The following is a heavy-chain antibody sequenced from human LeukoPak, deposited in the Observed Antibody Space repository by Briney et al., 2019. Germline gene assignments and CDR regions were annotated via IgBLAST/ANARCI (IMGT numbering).Heavy chain of an antibody. CDR2: ILYTGST. Sequence: PSETLSLTRPVPGGSLSRFYWSLIRQPPQNNLECHASILYTGSTSYRPSLMRRSTSSVATSKNKFSLTLISVTATDTAVSYRARDWSDYGDYQTAFDPWGQGTLGTVSS. CDR3: ARDWSDYGDYQTAFDP. J-gene: IGHJ5*02. CDR1: GGSLSRFY. D-gene: IGHD4-17*01. V-gene: IGHV4-59*01.